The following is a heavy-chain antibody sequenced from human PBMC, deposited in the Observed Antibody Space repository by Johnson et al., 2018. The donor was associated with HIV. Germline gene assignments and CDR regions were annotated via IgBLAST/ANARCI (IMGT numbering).Heavy chain of an antibody. Sequence: VQVVESGGGVVRPGGSLRLSCAASGFTFDDYGMSWVRQAPGKGLEWVSGINWNGGSTGYADSVTGRFPISRDNAKNSLYMQMNRLRAEDTALYYCARDFFAFGECTAFDIWGQGTMVAVSS. CDR1: GFTFDDYG. CDR3: ARDFFAFGECTAFDI. J-gene: IGHJ3*02. D-gene: IGHD3-10*01. V-gene: IGHV3-20*04. CDR2: INWNGGST.